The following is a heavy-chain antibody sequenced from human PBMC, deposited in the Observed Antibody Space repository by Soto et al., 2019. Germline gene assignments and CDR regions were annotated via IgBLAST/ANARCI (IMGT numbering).Heavy chain of an antibody. CDR2: SNAYSGKK. J-gene: IGHJ4*02. CDR3: ATSTSSSWYFDS. D-gene: IGHD2-2*01. Sequence: QVQLVQSGAEVKKPGASVQVSCKASRYTFNSYCLNWVRQAPGRGLEWMGWSNAYSGKKNYAQKFQGRVTMTIDTLTNTAYMDLRNLRPDDTAVYYGATSTSSSWYFDSWGQGTLVTVSS. CDR1: RYTFNSYC. V-gene: IGHV1-18*04.